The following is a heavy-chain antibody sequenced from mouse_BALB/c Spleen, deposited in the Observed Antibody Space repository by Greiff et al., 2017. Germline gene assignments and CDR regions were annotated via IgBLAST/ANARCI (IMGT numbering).Heavy chain of an antibody. CDR2: ISNGGGST. Sequence: LQQSGGGLVQPGGSLKLSCAASGFTFSSYTMSWVRQTPEKRLEWVAYISNGGGSTYYPDTVKGRFTISRDNAKNTLYLQMSSLKSEDTAMYYCARHGDGNYVSAMDYWGQGTSVTVSS. D-gene: IGHD2-1*01. CDR3: ARHGDGNYVSAMDY. V-gene: IGHV5-12-2*01. J-gene: IGHJ4*01. CDR1: GFTFSSYT.